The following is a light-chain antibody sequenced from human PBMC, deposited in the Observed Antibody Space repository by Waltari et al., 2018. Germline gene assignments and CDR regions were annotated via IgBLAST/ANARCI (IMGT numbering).Light chain of an antibody. CDR2: WAS. CDR3: QQYYSTPLT. J-gene: IGKJ4*01. Sequence: DIVMTQSPDSLAVSLGERATINCKSSQSVLYSSNNKNYLAWYQQKPGQPPKLLIYWASTRESGVPARFSGSGSGTDFTLPISSLQAEDVAVYYCQQYYSTPLTFGGGTKVEIK. V-gene: IGKV4-1*01. CDR1: QSVLYSSNNKNY.